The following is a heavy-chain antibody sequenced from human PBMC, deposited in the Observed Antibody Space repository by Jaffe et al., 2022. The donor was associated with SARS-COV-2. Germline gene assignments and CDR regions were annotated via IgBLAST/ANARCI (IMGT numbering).Heavy chain of an antibody. V-gene: IGHV3-11*06. CDR2: ISGGSSYI. CDR1: GFTFSDYY. J-gene: IGHJ4*02. D-gene: IGHD1-26*01. Sequence: QVRLVESGGGLVKPGGSLRLSCAASGFTFSDYYMSWIRQAPGRGLEWLSYISGGSSYIYDADSVKGRFTTSRDNAKNSLYLEMNSLGAEDTAVYYCARGARVGPKSYYFDHWGQGALVTVSS. CDR3: ARGARVGPKSYYFDH.